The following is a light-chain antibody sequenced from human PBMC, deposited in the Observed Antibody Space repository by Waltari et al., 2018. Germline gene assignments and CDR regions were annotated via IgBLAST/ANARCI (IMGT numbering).Light chain of an antibody. CDR3: QQYYSYQWT. V-gene: IGKV1-8*01. CDR2: AAS. CDR1: QCISSY. Sequence: TCRASQCISSYLAWYQQKPGKAPKLLIYAASTLQSGVPSRFSGSGSGTDFTLTISCLQSEDFATYYCQQYYSYQWTFGQGTKVEIK. J-gene: IGKJ1*01.